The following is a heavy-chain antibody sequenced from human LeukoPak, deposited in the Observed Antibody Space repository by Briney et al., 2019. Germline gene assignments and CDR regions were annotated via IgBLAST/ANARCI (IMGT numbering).Heavy chain of an antibody. CDR1: GGSISNSSYY. V-gene: IGHV4-39*01. CDR3: ARNGSGSYYLTYYYYGMDV. J-gene: IGHJ6*02. Sequence: SETPSLTCTVSGGSISNSSYYWGWIRQPPGKGLEWIGSIYYSGSTYYNPSLKSRVTISVDTSKNQFSLKLSSVTAADTAVYYCARNGSGSYYLTYYYYGMDVWGQGTTVTVSS. CDR2: IYYSGST. D-gene: IGHD3-10*01.